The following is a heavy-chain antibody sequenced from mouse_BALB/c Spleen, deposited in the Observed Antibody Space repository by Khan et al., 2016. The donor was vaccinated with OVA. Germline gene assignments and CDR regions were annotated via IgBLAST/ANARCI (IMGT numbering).Heavy chain of an antibody. J-gene: IGHJ2*01. V-gene: IGHV5-17*02. D-gene: IGHD4-1*01. CDR2: ISSGSKTT. CDR1: GFTFSGFG. CDR3: ARTGDYYLDY. Sequence: EVELVESGGGLVQPGGSRKLSCAASGFTFSGFGMHWVRQAPEKGLEWVAYISSGSKTTYYADTVKGRFNISRDNPKNTLFLQMTSLRSEDTAMYFCARTGDYYLDYWGQGTTLTVSS.